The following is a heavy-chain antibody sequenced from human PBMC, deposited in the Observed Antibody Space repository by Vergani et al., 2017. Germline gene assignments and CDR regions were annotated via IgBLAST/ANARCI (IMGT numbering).Heavy chain of an antibody. CDR2: ISAYNGNT. CDR1: GYTFTSYG. CDR3: AKDQVGATTFYDYYYMDV. Sequence: QVQLVQSGAEVKKPGASVKVSCKASGYTFTSYGISWVRQAPGQGLEWMGWISAYNGNTNYAQKLKGRVTMTTDTSTSTAYMELRSLRSDDTAVYYCAKDQVGATTFYDYYYMDVWGKGTTVTVSS. D-gene: IGHD1-26*01. J-gene: IGHJ6*03. V-gene: IGHV1-18*01.